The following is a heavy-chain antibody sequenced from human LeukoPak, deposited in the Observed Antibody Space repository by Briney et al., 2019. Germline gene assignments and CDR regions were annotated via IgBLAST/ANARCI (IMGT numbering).Heavy chain of an antibody. J-gene: IGHJ3*02. CDR1: GDSISSSNCY. CDR2: IYHSGST. D-gene: IGHD3-3*01. Sequence: PSETLSLTCTVSGDSISSSNCYWGWIRQPPGKGLEWIGYIYHSGSTYYNPSLKSRVTISVDRSKNQFSLKLSSVTAADTAVYYCASTYYDFWRSGDAFDIWGQGTMVTVSS. CDR3: ASTYYDFWRSGDAFDI. V-gene: IGHV4-39*07.